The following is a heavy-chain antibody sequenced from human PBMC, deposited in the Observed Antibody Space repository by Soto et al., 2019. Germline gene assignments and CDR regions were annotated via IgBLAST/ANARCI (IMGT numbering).Heavy chain of an antibody. J-gene: IGHJ4*02. CDR2: IYHSGST. Sequence: QLQLQESGSGLVKPSQTLSLTCAFSGGSISSGGYSWSWIRQPPGKGLEWIGYIYHSGSTYYNPSHKSRITISVDRSKNQFSLKLSSVTAADTAVYYCARAGGLGAVAVDYWGQGTLVTVSS. CDR1: GGSISSGGYS. CDR3: ARAGGLGAVAVDY. D-gene: IGHD6-19*01. V-gene: IGHV4-30-2*01.